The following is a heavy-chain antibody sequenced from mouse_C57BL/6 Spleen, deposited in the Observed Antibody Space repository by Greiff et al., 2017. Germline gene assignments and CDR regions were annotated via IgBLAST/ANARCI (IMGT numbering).Heavy chain of an antibody. V-gene: IGHV1-80*01. CDR2: LYPGDGDT. D-gene: IGHD1-1*01. CDR3: ARSPYYYGSSPFDY. CDR1: GYAFSSYW. Sequence: VKLMESGAELVQPGASVQISCKASGYAFSSYWLNWVKQRPGKGLEWIGQLYPGDGDTNYNGKFTGKATLTADKSSITAYMQLSSLTSEDSAVYVCARSPYYYGSSPFDYWGQGTTLPVSS. J-gene: IGHJ2*01.